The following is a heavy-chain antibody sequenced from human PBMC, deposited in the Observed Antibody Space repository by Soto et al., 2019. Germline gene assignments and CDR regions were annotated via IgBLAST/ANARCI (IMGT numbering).Heavy chain of an antibody. V-gene: IGHV5-10-1*01. CDR2: IDPRDSYV. Sequence: GESLKISCTGFGYTFTTFWISWVRQMPGKGLEWMGRIDPRDSYVNYSPSFQGHVTIPLDKSISTAYLQWGSLKASDTAMYYCARLFCSTTTCDRWFDPWGQGTLVTVSS. J-gene: IGHJ5*02. CDR3: ARLFCSTTTCDRWFDP. CDR1: GYTFTTFW. D-gene: IGHD2-2*01.